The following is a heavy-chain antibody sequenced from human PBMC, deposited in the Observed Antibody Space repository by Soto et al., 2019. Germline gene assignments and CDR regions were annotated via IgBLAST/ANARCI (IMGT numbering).Heavy chain of an antibody. J-gene: IGHJ4*02. CDR1: GYTFTSYG. V-gene: IGHV1-18*01. Sequence: ASVKVSCKASGYTFTSYGISWVRQAPGQGLEWMGWISTYNGNTKYAQKLQGRVTMTTDTSTNTAYMELRSLKSVDTAIYYWARDRLRGYDSSGFYSWGQGTMVTVS. D-gene: IGHD3-22*01. CDR2: ISTYNGNT. CDR3: ARDRLRGYDSSGFYS.